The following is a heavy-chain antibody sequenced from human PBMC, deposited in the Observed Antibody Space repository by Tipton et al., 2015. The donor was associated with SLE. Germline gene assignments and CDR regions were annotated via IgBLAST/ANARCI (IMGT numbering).Heavy chain of an antibody. D-gene: IGHD6-19*01. CDR2: IWYDGSNK. V-gene: IGHV3-33*08. CDR3: ARDRGVAGIICDY. CDR1: GFTFRSYW. Sequence: SLRLSCAASGFTFRSYWMHWVRQAPGKGLVWVAVIWYDGSNKYYVDSVKGRFTISRDNSKNTLYLQMNSLRAEDTAVYYCARDRGVAGIICDYWGQGTLVTVSS. J-gene: IGHJ4*02.